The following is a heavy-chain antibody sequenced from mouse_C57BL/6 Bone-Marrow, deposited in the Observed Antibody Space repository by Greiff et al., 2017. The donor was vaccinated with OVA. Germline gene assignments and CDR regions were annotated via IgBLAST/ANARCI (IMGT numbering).Heavy chain of an antibody. CDR2: INPNNGGT. Sequence: EVQLQQSGPELVKPGASVKMSCKASGYTFTDYNMHWVKQSHGKSLEWIGYINPNNGGTSYNQKFKGKATLTVNKSSSTAYMELRSLTSEDSAVYYCARHQLWPTGDAMDYWGQGTSVTVSS. CDR3: ARHQLWPTGDAMDY. D-gene: IGHD1-1*02. CDR1: GYTFTDYN. J-gene: IGHJ4*01. V-gene: IGHV1-22*01.